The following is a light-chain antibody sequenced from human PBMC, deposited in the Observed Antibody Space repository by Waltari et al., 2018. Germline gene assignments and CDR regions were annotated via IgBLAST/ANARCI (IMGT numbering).Light chain of an antibody. CDR1: SSDVGGFNY. Sequence: QSALTQPRSVSGSPGQSVTISCTGTSSDVGGFNYVYWYQQHPGKAPRLMIYDVTKRPSGVPDRFPDSKSGNTASLTISGLQAEDEADDYCCSYSGSYTLFGGGTKLTVL. CDR2: DVT. V-gene: IGLV2-11*01. J-gene: IGLJ2*01. CDR3: CSYSGSYTL.